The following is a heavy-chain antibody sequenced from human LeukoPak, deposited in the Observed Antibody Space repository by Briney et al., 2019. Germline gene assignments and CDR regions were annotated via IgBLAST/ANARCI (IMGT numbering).Heavy chain of an antibody. CDR2: INSDGSSI. V-gene: IGHV3-74*01. J-gene: IGHJ4*02. CDR1: GFTFNRHW. Sequence: PGGSLRLSCAASGFTFNRHWMHWVRQAPGKGPVWLSRINSDGSSISYADSVKGRFTISRDNAKNTLFLQMNSLSVDDTAVYYCASRTYEDYFDYWRQGALVTVSS. CDR3: ASRTYEDYFDY. D-gene: IGHD5-12*01.